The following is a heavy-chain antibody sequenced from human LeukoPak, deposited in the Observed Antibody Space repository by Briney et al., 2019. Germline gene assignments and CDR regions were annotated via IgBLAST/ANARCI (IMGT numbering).Heavy chain of an antibody. J-gene: IGHJ4*02. V-gene: IGHV4-59*05. Sequence: SETLSLTCTVSGASISSYYWSWIRQPPGKGLEWIGSIYYSGSTYYNPSLKSRVTISVDTSKNQFSLKLSSVTAADTAVYYCARRGDWGQGTLVTVSS. CDR1: GASISSYY. CDR2: IYYSGST. CDR3: ARRGD. D-gene: IGHD3-16*01.